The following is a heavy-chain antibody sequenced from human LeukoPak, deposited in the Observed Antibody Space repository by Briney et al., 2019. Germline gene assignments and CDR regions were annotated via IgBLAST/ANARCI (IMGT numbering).Heavy chain of an antibody. D-gene: IGHD6-6*01. J-gene: IGHJ4*02. CDR1: GFTFSSYW. V-gene: IGHV3-21*01. CDR3: ARDHSSSSEIFDY. CDR2: ISSSSSYI. Sequence: GGSLRLSCAASGFTFSSYWMHWVRQAPGKGLEWVSSISSSSSYIYYADSVKGRFTISRDNAKNSLYLQMNSLRAEDTAVYYCARDHSSSSEIFDYWGQGTLVTVSS.